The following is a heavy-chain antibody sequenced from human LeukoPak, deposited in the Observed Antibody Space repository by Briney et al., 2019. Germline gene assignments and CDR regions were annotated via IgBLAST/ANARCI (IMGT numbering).Heavy chain of an antibody. CDR1: GYTFTGYY. V-gene: IGHV1-2*02. CDR3: ARDRVLLWFPVSPDDAFDI. CDR2: INPNSGGT. D-gene: IGHD3-10*01. J-gene: IGHJ3*02. Sequence: ASVKVSCKASGYTFTGYYMHWVRQAPGQGLEWMGWINPNSGGTNYAQKFQGRVTMTRDTSISTAYMELSRLRSDDTAVYYCARDRVLLWFPVSPDDAFDIWSQGTMVTVSS.